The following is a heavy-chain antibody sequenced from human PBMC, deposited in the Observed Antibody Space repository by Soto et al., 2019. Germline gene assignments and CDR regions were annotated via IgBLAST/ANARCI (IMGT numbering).Heavy chain of an antibody. CDR3: EGDIVGDRLDAFDF. D-gene: IGHD1-26*01. Sequence: GSVKVSCKASGYTFTGYYMHWVRQAPGQGREWMGWINPNSGGTNYAQKVQGWVTMTRDTSISPAYMELSRLRTDDTAEYYCEGDIVGDRLDAFDFWGQGTMVTVSS. V-gene: IGHV1-2*04. CDR1: GYTFTGYY. CDR2: INPNSGGT. J-gene: IGHJ3*01.